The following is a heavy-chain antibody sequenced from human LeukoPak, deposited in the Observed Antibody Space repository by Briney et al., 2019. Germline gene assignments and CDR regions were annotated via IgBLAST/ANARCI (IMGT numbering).Heavy chain of an antibody. CDR2: INPLSGGP. V-gene: IGHV1-2*02. D-gene: IGHD3-3*01. Sequence: ASVKVSCKASGYTFADNYIHWVRQAPGQGLEWMRWINPLSGGPLYAQKFQGRVTMTRDTSLSTAYIELNGLKSDDTALYYSAREGIKIFGGWAPSDLWGQGTLVTVS. CDR3: AREGIKIFGGWAPSDL. J-gene: IGHJ5*02. CDR1: GYTFADNY.